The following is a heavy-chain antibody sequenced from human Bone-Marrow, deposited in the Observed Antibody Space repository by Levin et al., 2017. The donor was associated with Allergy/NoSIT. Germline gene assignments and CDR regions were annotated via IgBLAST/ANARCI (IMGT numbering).Heavy chain of an antibody. J-gene: IGHJ4*02. CDR2: IYYTGST. D-gene: IGHD3-22*01. CDR1: GGSISSYY. Sequence: ESLKISCTVSGGSISSYYWSWIRQPPGKGPEWVGYIYYTGSTNYNPSLKSRVTISLDTSKNQFSLKLISVTAADTAVYYCARGGGSSGGGGFDYWGQGTLVTVSS. CDR3: ARGGGSSGGGGFDY. V-gene: IGHV4-59*01.